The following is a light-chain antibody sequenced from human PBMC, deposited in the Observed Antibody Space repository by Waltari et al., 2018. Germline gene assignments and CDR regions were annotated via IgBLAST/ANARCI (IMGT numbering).Light chain of an antibody. CDR2: WAA. CDR1: QSLLWSFNNNNY. V-gene: IGKV4-1*01. J-gene: IGKJ2*01. CDR3: QQYYSTPPT. Sequence: DIVMTQSPDSLAVSLGERATINCKSSQSLLWSFNNNNYLAWYQQQPGQPPKLLIHWAATRESGVPDRFSGSGSGADFTLTISRLQAEDVAVYYCQQYYSTPPTFGQGTKLEIK.